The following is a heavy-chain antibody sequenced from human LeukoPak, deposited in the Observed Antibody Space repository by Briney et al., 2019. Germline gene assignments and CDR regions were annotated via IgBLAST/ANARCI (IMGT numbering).Heavy chain of an antibody. V-gene: IGHV3-7*01. CDR1: GFTFSSYE. CDR2: IKQDGSEK. J-gene: IGHJ6*04. Sequence: GGSLRLSCSASGFTFSSYEMNWVRQAPGKGLEWVANIKQDGSEKYYVDSVKGRFTISRDNAKNSLYLQMNSLRAEDTAVYYCAELGITMIGGVWGKGTTVTISS. CDR3: AELGITMIGGV. D-gene: IGHD3-10*02.